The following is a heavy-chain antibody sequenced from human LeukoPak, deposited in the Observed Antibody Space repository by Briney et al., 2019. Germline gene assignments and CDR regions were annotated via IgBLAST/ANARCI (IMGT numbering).Heavy chain of an antibody. D-gene: IGHD4-17*01. Sequence: PGGSLRLSCAASGFTFSSYAMSWVRQAPGKGLEWVSAISGSGGSTYYADSVKGRFTISRDNSKNTLYLQMNSLRAEDTAVYYCAKPAGGRNYGDYLHAFDIWGQGTTVTVSS. CDR3: AKPAGGRNYGDYLHAFDI. CDR2: ISGSGGST. J-gene: IGHJ3*02. V-gene: IGHV3-23*01. CDR1: GFTFSSYA.